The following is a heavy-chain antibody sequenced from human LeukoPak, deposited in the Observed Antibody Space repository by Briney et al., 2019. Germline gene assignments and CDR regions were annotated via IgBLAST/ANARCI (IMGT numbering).Heavy chain of an antibody. V-gene: IGHV3-23*01. D-gene: IGHD3-22*01. CDR1: GFTFNSYG. Sequence: QAGGSLRLSCVASGFTFNSYGMSWVRQAPGKGLEWVSSVSGSGGTTYYANSVKGRLAISRDNSKNTLYLHMSGLRAEDTARYYCARELVGYDGSGYYPNWGQGTLVTVSS. J-gene: IGHJ4*02. CDR2: VSGSGGTT. CDR3: ARELVGYDGSGYYPN.